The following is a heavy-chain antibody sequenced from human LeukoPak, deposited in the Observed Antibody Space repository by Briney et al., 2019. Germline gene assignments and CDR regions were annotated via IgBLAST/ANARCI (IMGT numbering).Heavy chain of an antibody. D-gene: IGHD6-19*01. Sequence: GGSLRLSCAASGFTFGTYAMSWVRQAPGKGLEWVSAISSSGGNTYYADSVKGRFTISRDNSKNTLYLQMNSLRAEDTAVYYCARDGTGSNSGWYIHWGQGALVTVSS. CDR2: ISSSGGNT. V-gene: IGHV3-23*01. CDR1: GFTFGTYA. CDR3: ARDGTGSNSGWYIH. J-gene: IGHJ4*02.